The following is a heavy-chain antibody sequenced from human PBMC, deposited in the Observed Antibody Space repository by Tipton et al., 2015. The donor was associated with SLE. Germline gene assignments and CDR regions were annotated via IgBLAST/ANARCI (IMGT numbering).Heavy chain of an antibody. D-gene: IGHD3-3*01. CDR3: AKDYTYYDFWSEIGY. V-gene: IGHV3-30*18. Sequence: SLRLSCAASGFTFSSYGIHWVRQAPGKGLEWVAVISYDGSNKYYADSVKGRFTISRDNSKNTLYLQMNSLTTEDTAVYYCAKDYTYYDFWSEIGYWGQGTLVTVSS. CDR2: ISYDGSNK. J-gene: IGHJ4*02. CDR1: GFTFSSYG.